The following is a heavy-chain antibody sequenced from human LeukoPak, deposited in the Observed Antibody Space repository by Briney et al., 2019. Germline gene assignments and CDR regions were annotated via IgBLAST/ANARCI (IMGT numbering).Heavy chain of an antibody. V-gene: IGHV6-1*01. CDR3: VRGQWNSIYYFDS. Sequence: SQTLSLTCAISGDSVSRNNAGWNWIRQSPSRGLEWLGRTYYRSKFYNDYAVSVQSRITIDPDTSWNQFSLQLNSVTPEDTAIYYCVRGQWNSIYYFDSWGQGTLVTVSS. CDR2: TYYRSKFYN. J-gene: IGHJ4*02. CDR1: GDSVSRNNAG. D-gene: IGHD6-19*01.